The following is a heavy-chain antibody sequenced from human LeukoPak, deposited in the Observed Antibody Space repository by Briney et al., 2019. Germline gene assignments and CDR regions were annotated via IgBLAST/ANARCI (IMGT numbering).Heavy chain of an antibody. CDR3: ARGPGSPNWFDP. CDR2: MWYGDDK. J-gene: IGHJ5*02. D-gene: IGHD1-26*01. V-gene: IGHV3-33*08. Sequence: GGTLRLSCAASGFSFDYYGMHWVRQAPGKGLEWVAGMWYGDDKYYADSVKGRFTMSRDASKNTLHLQMNSLRAEDTALYYCARGPGSPNWFDPWGQGTLVTVSS. CDR1: GFSFDYYG.